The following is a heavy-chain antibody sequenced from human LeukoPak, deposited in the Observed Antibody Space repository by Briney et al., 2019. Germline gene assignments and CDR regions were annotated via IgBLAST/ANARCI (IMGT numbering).Heavy chain of an antibody. D-gene: IGHD3-10*01. CDR2: ISSSSSYI. J-gene: IGHJ6*02. CDR3: ARAPSITMVRGVIQRRSYYYYGMDV. V-gene: IGHV3-21*01. CDR1: GFTFSSYS. Sequence: GGSLRLSCAASGFTFSSYSMNWVRQAPGKGLEWVSSISSSSSYIYYADSVKGRFTISRDNAKNSLYLQMNSLRAEDTAVYYCARAPSITMVRGVIQRRSYYYYGMDVRGQGTTVTVSS.